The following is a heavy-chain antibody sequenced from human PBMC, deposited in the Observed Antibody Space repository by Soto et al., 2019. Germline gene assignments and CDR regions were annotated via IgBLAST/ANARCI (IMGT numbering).Heavy chain of an antibody. J-gene: IGHJ6*02. Sequence: SVKVSCKASGGTFSSYAISWVRQAPGQGLEWMGGIIPIFGTANYAQKFQGRVTITADESTSTAYMELSSLRSEDTAVYYCASNGYGDYPGGAAMDVWGQGTTVTVSS. CDR1: GGTFSSYA. V-gene: IGHV1-69*13. CDR3: ASNGYGDYPGGAAMDV. CDR2: IIPIFGTA. D-gene: IGHD4-17*01.